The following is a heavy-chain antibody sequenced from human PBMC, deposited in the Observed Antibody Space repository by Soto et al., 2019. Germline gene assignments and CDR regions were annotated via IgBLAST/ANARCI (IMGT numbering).Heavy chain of an antibody. J-gene: IGHJ4*02. CDR2: IKQDGTEK. D-gene: IGHD3-3*01. CDR3: ARDKYYDFWIGYSNYYFDY. Sequence: VQLVESGGGLVQPGGSLRLSCAASGFTFSSYWMSWVRQAPGKGLAWVADIKQDGTEKYYVDSVKGRFTISRDNAKNSLYLQMNSLRAEDTAVYYCARDKYYDFWIGYSNYYFDYWGQGALVTVSS. V-gene: IGHV3-7*03. CDR1: GFTFSSYW.